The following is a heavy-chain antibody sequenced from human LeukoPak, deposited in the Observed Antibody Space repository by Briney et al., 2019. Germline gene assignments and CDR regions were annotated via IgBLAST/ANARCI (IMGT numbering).Heavy chain of an antibody. Sequence: GGSLKLSCSTFGFTFSDYAFHWVRQAPGKGLEWVAFIRLDGITAYYTDSVKGRFTISRDNSKNTLYLQMNSLRAEDTAVYYCAKDQGPPNYWGQGTLVTVSS. CDR2: IRLDGITA. CDR3: AKDQGPPNY. J-gene: IGHJ4*02. V-gene: IGHV3-30*02. CDR1: GFTFSDYA.